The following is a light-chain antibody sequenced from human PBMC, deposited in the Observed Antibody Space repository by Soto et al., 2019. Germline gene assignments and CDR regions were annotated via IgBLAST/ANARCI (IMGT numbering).Light chain of an antibody. CDR2: GAS. V-gene: IGKV3-15*01. CDR1: QSVSSK. CDR3: QQYNNWPVA. J-gene: IGKJ1*01. Sequence: EIVMTQSPATLSVCPGERATLSCRASQSVSSKLAWYQQKPGQAPRLLIYGASTRATGIPARFSGSGSGTEFTLTISSLQSEDFGVYYCQQYNNWPVAFGQGTKVEIK.